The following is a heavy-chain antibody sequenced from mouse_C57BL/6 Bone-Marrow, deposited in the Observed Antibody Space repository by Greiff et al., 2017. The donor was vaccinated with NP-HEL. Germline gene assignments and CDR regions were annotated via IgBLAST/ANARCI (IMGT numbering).Heavy chain of an antibody. CDR3: ARGRYYGSSYSDY. CDR2: INPYNGDT. Sequence: VQLQQSGPELVKPGDSVKISCKASGYSFTGYFMNWVMQSHGKSLEWIGRINPYNGDTFYNQKFKGKATLTVDKSSSTAHMELRSLTSEDSAVYYCARGRYYGSSYSDYWGQGTTLTVSS. V-gene: IGHV1-20*01. J-gene: IGHJ2*01. D-gene: IGHD1-1*01. CDR1: GYSFTGYF.